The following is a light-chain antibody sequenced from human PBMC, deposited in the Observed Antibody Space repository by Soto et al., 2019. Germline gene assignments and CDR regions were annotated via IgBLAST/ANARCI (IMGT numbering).Light chain of an antibody. V-gene: IGLV2-8*01. J-gene: IGLJ1*01. CDR2: DVN. Sequence: QSVLTQPPSASGSPGQSVAISCTGTSSDVGGYNYVSWYQQHPGKAPKLMIYDVNKRPSGVPDRVSGSKSGNTASLTVSGLQAEDEADYYCSSYAGSSNVFGTGTKLTVL. CDR1: SSDVGGYNY. CDR3: SSYAGSSNV.